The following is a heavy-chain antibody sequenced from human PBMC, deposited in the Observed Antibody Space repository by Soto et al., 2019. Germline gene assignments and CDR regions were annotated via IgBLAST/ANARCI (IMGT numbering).Heavy chain of an antibody. CDR3: ARGWETVGTTTPFAY. J-gene: IGHJ4*02. Sequence: SAKVSCKASGGTFSSHAISWVRQAPGQGLEWMGGIIPIFGTANYVQKFQGRVTISVDKSTSTAYMEVRSLRSEDTALYYCARGWETVGTTTPFAYWGQGTLVTVSS. CDR2: IIPIFGTA. V-gene: IGHV1-69*06. CDR1: GGTFSSHA. D-gene: IGHD1-26*01.